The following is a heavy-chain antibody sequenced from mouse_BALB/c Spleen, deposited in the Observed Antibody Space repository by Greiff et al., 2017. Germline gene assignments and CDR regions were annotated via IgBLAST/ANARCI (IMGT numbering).Heavy chain of an antibody. V-gene: IGHV5-9-4*01. J-gene: IGHJ4*01. D-gene: IGHD1-2*01. CDR2: ISSGGSYT. CDR1: GFTFSSYA. CDR3: ASRVITTASYAMDY. Sequence: EVKLMESGGGLVKPGGSLKLSCAASGFTFSSYAMSWVRQSPEKRLEWVAEISSGGSYTYYPDTVTGRFTISRDNAKNTLYLEMSSLRSEDTAMYYCASRVITTASYAMDYWGQGTSVTVSS.